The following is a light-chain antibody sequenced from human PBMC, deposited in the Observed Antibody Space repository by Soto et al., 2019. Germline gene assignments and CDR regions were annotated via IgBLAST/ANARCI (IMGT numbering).Light chain of an antibody. J-gene: IGKJ1*01. CDR2: GAS. Sequence: EIVLTQSPGTLSLSPGERATLSCRASQSVSSSYLAWYQQKPGQAPRLLIYGASSRATGIPDRFSGSGSGTEFTLTISSLQSEDFAVYYCQHYFNWPLTFGQGTKVDI. CDR1: QSVSSSY. V-gene: IGKV3-20*01. CDR3: QHYFNWPLT.